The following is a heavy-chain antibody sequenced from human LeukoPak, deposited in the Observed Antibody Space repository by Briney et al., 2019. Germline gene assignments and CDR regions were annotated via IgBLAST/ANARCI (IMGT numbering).Heavy chain of an antibody. CDR3: AKAPPYRFCSSTSCPDYFDY. V-gene: IGHV3-23*01. CDR1: GFTFSSYA. J-gene: IGHJ4*02. Sequence: GGSLRLSCAASGFTFSSYAMSWVRQAPGKGLEWVSAISCSGGSTYYADSVKGRFTISRDNSKNTLYLQMNSLRAEDTAVYYCAKAPPYRFCSSTSCPDYFDYWGQGTVVTVSS. D-gene: IGHD2-2*01. CDR2: ISCSGGST.